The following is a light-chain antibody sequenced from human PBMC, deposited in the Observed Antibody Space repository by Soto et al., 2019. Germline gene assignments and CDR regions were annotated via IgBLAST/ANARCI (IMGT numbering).Light chain of an antibody. CDR3: QQTSSTPT. CDR1: QSIRSY. J-gene: IGKJ4*01. CDR2: AAS. V-gene: IGKV1-39*01. Sequence: DIQLTQSPSSLSASVGDRVTITCRASQSIRSYLNWYQQKPGKAPKLLIYAASSLQTGVSSRFSGSGSGTDFTLTISNLQHEDFATYYCQQTSSTPTFGGGTK.